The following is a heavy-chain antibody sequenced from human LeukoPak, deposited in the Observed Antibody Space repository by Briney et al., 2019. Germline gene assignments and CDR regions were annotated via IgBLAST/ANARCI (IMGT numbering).Heavy chain of an antibody. CDR3: ARDGYYYDSSGWLDY. D-gene: IGHD3-22*01. CDR2: ISPYDSV. Sequence: GGSLRLSCAASGFPFSSYEMNWVRQAPGKGLEWVSYISPYDSVYNADSVKGRFTISRDNAKNSLFLQMNSLRAEDTAVYYCARDGYYYDSSGWLDYWGQGTLVTVSS. V-gene: IGHV3-48*03. J-gene: IGHJ4*02. CDR1: GFPFSSYE.